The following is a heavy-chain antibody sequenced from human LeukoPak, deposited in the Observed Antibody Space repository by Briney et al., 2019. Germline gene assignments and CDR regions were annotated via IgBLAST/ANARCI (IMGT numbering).Heavy chain of an antibody. J-gene: IGHJ4*02. Sequence: PGGSLRLSCATSGFTFSGSAMSWVRQAPGKGLEWVSSISGSGGSTYYADSVKGRFTISRDNSKNTLYLQMNSLRAEDTAVYYCAKRDSSGYYSYWGQGTLVTVSS. CDR3: AKRDSSGYYSY. CDR1: GFTFSGSA. D-gene: IGHD6-19*01. CDR2: ISGSGGST. V-gene: IGHV3-23*01.